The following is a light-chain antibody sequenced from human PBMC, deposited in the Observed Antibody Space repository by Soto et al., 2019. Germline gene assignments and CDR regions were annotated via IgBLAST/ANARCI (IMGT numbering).Light chain of an antibody. V-gene: IGKV3-11*01. J-gene: IGKJ3*01. Sequence: EIVLTQSPATLSLSPGERATLSCRASQSVSSYLAWYQQKPGQAPRLLIYDASNRATGIPARFSGSGSGTDFTLTISSLEPEDFEVYYCQQRSNLPPALTFGPGTKVDIK. CDR1: QSVSSY. CDR2: DAS. CDR3: QQRSNLPPALT.